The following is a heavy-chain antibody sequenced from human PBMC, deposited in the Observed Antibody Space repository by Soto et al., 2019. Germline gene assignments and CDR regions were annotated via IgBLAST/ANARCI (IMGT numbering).Heavy chain of an antibody. D-gene: IGHD3-22*01. CDR2: IYYSGST. J-gene: IGHJ4*02. V-gene: IGHV4-59*01. Sequence: QVQLQESGPGLVKPSETLSLTCTVSGGSISSYYWSWIRQPPGKGLEWIGYIYYSGSTNYNPSLXIRVTISVVTXXNXFXXKLSAVTAADTAVYYCASILTDYYDRSGYSRSFDYWGQGTLVTVSS. CDR1: GGSISSYY. CDR3: ASILTDYYDRSGYSRSFDY.